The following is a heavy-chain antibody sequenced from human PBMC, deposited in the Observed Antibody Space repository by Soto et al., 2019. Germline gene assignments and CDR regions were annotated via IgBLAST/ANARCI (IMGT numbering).Heavy chain of an antibody. D-gene: IGHD3-16*01. J-gene: IGHJ4*02. CDR1: GGSISTYY. V-gene: IGHV4-59*01. CDR2: IYKTGIT. CDR3: VRATPVWVKGYDLDF. Sequence: SGALYVTCNVFGGSISTYYCTWIRQPPGKGLEYIGYIYKTGITNYNHSLKSRDAISVETSKNKFSMRMRTVTEANTGMYYCVRATPVWVKGYDLDFWGQGTPVTVSS.